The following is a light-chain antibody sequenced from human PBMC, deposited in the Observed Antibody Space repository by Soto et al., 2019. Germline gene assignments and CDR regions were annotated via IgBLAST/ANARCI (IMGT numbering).Light chain of an antibody. CDR2: DAS. CDR3: QQRYNWPWT. CDR1: QSVSTY. J-gene: IGKJ1*01. Sequence: EIVLTQSPSTLSLAPGERATLSCRASQSVSTYLAWYQQKPGQAPRLLVYDASSRATGIPGRFSGSGSGTDFTLTISSLEPEDFAVYYCQQRYNWPWTFGQGTKVDIK. V-gene: IGKV3-11*01.